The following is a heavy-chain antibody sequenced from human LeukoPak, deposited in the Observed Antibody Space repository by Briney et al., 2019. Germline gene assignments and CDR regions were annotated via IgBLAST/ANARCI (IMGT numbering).Heavy chain of an antibody. J-gene: IGHJ4*02. V-gene: IGHV3-23*01. D-gene: IGHD3-3*01. CDR3: VSGSLQSGYNFDY. Sequence: GGSLRLSCAASGFTFSSYAMSWVRQAPGKGLEWVSAISGSGGSTYYADSVKGRFTISRDNSKNTLYLQMNSLRAEDTAVYYCVSGSLQSGYNFDYWGQGALVTVSS. CDR2: ISGSGGST. CDR1: GFTFSSYA.